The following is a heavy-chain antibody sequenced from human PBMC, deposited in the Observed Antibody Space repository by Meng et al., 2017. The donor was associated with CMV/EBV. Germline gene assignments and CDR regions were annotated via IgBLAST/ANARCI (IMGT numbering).Heavy chain of an antibody. V-gene: IGHV4-39*07. J-gene: IGHJ5*02. CDR1: GGSISSSSYY. D-gene: IGHD2-15*01. CDR2: IYYSGST. Sequence: SETLSLTCTVSGGSISSSSYYWGWIRQPPGKGLEWIGSIYYSGSTYYNPSLKSRVTISVDTSKNQFSLKLSTVTAADTAVYYCARDRWLLSNWFDPWGQGTLVTVSS. CDR3: ARDRWLLSNWFDP.